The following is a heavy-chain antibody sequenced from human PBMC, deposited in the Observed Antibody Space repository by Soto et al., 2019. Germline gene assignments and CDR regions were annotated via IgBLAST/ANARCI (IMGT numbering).Heavy chain of an antibody. J-gene: IGHJ5*02. Sequence: EVQLVESGGGLVQPGRSLRLSCAASGFTFDDYAMHWVRQAPGKGLEWVSGISWNSGSIGYADSVKGRFTISRDNAKNSLYLQMNSLRAEDTALYYCAKDSGSYGGGWFDPWGQGTLVTVSS. D-gene: IGHD1-26*01. CDR2: ISWNSGSI. CDR3: AKDSGSYGGGWFDP. V-gene: IGHV3-9*01. CDR1: GFTFDDYA.